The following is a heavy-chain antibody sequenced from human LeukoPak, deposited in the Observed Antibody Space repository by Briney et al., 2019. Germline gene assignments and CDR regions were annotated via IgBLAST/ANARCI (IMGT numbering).Heavy chain of an antibody. CDR1: GFTFSSYE. CDR2: ISSSGSTI. Sequence: GGSLRLSCAASGFTFSSYEMNWVRQAPGKGLEWVSYISSSGSTIYYADSVKGRFTISRDNSKNTLYLQMNTLRAEDTAVYYCARVKGTKKTYYYDTSGYLRFSYMDVWGKGTTVTVSS. V-gene: IGHV3-48*03. CDR3: ARVKGTKKTYYYDTSGYLRFSYMDV. D-gene: IGHD3-22*01. J-gene: IGHJ6*03.